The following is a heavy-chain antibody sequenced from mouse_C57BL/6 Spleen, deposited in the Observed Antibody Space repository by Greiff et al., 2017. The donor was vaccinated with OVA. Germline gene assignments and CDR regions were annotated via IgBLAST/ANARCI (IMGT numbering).Heavy chain of an antibody. J-gene: IGHJ4*01. Sequence: EVQLQQSGPELVKPGASVKISCKASGYTFTDYYMNWVKQSHGKSLEWIGDINPNNGGTSYNQKFKGKATLTVDKSSSTAYMELRSLTSEDSAVYYCFVYYAMDYWGQGTSVTVSS. CDR1: GYTFTDYY. V-gene: IGHV1-26*01. CDR2: INPNNGGT. CDR3: FVYYAMDY.